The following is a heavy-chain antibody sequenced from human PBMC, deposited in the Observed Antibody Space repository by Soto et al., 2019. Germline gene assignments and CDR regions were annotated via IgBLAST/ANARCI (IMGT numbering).Heavy chain of an antibody. CDR3: ARSDKYYYGSGSSVYFDY. D-gene: IGHD3-10*01. CDR2: IYHSGST. V-gene: IGHV4-4*02. Sequence: PSETLSLTCAVSGGSISSSNWWSWVRQPPGKGLEWIGEIYHSGSTNYNPSLKSRVTISVDKSKNQFSLKLSSVTAADTAVYYCARSDKYYYGSGSSVYFDYWGQGTLVTVS. CDR1: GGSISSSNW. J-gene: IGHJ4*02.